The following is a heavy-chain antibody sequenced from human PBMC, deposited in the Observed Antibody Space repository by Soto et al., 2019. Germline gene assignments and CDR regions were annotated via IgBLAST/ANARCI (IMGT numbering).Heavy chain of an antibody. CDR1: GGSFSGYY. D-gene: IGHD4-17*01. CDR3: ARAKGYGANSWLDS. V-gene: IGHV4-34*01. J-gene: IGHJ5*01. Sequence: QVQLQQWGAGLLKPSETLSLTCAVYGGSFSGYYWRWIRQPPGKGLEWIGEINHSGSAHYNPSLESRLTISVDTSKTQSSMEVRSLTAADTAVYYWARAKGYGANSWLDSWGQGNLVTVSS. CDR2: INHSGSA.